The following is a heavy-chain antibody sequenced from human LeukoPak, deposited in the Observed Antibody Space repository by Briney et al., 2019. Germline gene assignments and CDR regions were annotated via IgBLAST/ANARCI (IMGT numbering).Heavy chain of an antibody. V-gene: IGHV1-18*01. J-gene: IGHJ4*02. D-gene: IGHD2-2*01. CDR1: GYTFTSYA. CDR3: ARVGIVVVPAADPDY. CDR2: ISAYNGNT. Sequence: ASVKVSCKALGYTFTSYAISWVRQAPGHGLEWMGWISAYNGNTNYAQKLQGRVTMTTDTSTSTAYMELRSLRSDDTAVYYCARVGIVVVPAADPDYWGQGTLVTVSS.